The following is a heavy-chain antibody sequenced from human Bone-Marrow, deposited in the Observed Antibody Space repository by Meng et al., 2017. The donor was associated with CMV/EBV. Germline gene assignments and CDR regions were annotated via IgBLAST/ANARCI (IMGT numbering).Heavy chain of an antibody. D-gene: IGHD3-3*01. V-gene: IGHV3-53*01. J-gene: IGHJ6*02. Sequence: GGSLRLSCAASGFILSNNYMSWVRQAPGKGLKWVSVIYTGGGTYYTDSVKGRFTISRDNSKDTLYLQMNSLRAEDTAVYYCAKDAKYYDFWSGYFAGLPPQNYYYGMDVWGQGTTVTVSS. CDR2: IYTGGGT. CDR3: AKDAKYYDFWSGYFAGLPPQNYYYGMDV. CDR1: GFILSNNY.